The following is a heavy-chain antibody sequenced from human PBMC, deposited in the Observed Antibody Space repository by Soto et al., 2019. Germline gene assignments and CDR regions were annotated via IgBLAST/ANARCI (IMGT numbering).Heavy chain of an antibody. CDR2: IIPIFGTA. V-gene: IGHV1-69*13. D-gene: IGHD3-3*01. Sequence: GASVKVSCKASGGTFSSYAISWVRQAPGQGLEWMGGIIPIFGTANYAQKFQGRVTITADESTSTAYMELSSLRSEDTAVYYCARKPIFGVVNYYYYGMDVWGQGTTVTVSS. CDR1: GGTFSSYA. J-gene: IGHJ6*02. CDR3: ARKPIFGVVNYYYYGMDV.